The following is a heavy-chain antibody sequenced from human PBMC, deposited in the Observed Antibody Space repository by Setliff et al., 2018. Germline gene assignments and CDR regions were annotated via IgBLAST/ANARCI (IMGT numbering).Heavy chain of an antibody. J-gene: IGHJ3*02. CDR2: INHSGST. V-gene: IGHV4-34*01. Sequence: SETLSLTCAVYGGSFSGYYWSWIRQPPGKGLEWIGEINHSGSTNYNPSLKSRVTISVDTSKNQFSPKLSSVTAADTAVYYCARVARVVLSRNAFDIWGQGTMVTVSS. D-gene: IGHD2-2*01. CDR3: ARVARVVLSRNAFDI. CDR1: GGSFSGYY.